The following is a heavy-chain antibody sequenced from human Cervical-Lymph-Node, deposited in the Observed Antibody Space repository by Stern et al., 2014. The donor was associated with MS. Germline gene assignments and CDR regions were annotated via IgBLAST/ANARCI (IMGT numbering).Heavy chain of an antibody. Sequence: EVQLGESGGGLVKPGGSLRLSCVASGFTFSSYNMNWVRQAPGKGLEWISSISSSSSYIYYADSVKGRFTISRDNTKNSLYLQMNSLRADDTAVYYCASLVAVAAYNWSDPWGQGTPVTVSS. J-gene: IGHJ5*02. CDR1: GFTFSSYN. V-gene: IGHV3-21*01. CDR3: ASLVAVAAYNWSDP. CDR2: ISSSSSYI. D-gene: IGHD6-19*01.